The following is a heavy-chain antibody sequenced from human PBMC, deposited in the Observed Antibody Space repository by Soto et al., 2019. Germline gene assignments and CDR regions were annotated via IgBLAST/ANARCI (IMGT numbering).Heavy chain of an antibody. CDR1: GGSISGSDYY. D-gene: IGHD6-19*01. CDR2: IYRTGTT. Sequence: SETLSLTCTVSGGSISGSDYYWAWIRQPPGKGLEWLGTIYRTGTTYYNPSLKSRVTLSVDTSKNQFSLNLNSVSAADTAVYFCADMRGQWLPRDWGQGTLVTVS. V-gene: IGHV4-39*01. J-gene: IGHJ4*02. CDR3: ADMRGQWLPRD.